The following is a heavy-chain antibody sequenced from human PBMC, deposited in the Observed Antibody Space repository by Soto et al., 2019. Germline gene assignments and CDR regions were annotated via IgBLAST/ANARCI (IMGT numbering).Heavy chain of an antibody. CDR3: AKDLGKQQLAPQHYMDV. CDR2: ISYDGSNK. V-gene: IGHV3-30*18. Sequence: GGSLRLSCAASGFTFSSYGMHWVRQAPGKGLEWVAVISYDGSNKYYADSVKGRFTISRDNSKNTLYLQMNSLRAEDTAVYYCAKDLGKQQLAPQHYMDVWGKGTTVTVSS. CDR1: GFTFSSYG. D-gene: IGHD6-13*01. J-gene: IGHJ6*03.